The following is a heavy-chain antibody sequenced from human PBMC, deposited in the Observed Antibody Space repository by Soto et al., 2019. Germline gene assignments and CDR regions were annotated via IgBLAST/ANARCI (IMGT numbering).Heavy chain of an antibody. Sequence: QVQLVESGGGLVMPGGSLRLSCAVSGFTFRDYYMTWIRQAPGKGLEWVSYISSSTSHTNYADSVKGRFTISRDNAKNSLFLQMNSLRAEDTAVYYCARGRGAAADYFDFWGQGTLVTVSS. V-gene: IGHV3-11*05. CDR1: GFTFRDYY. J-gene: IGHJ4*02. CDR3: ARGRGAAADYFDF. CDR2: ISSSTSHT. D-gene: IGHD6-13*01.